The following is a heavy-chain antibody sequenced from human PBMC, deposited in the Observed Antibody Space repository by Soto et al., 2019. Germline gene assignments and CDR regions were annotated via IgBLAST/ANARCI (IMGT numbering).Heavy chain of an antibody. CDR1: GGTFSSYA. Sequence: GASVKVSCKASGGTFSSYAISWVRQAPGQGLEWMGGIIPIFGTANYAQKFQGRVTITADESTSTAYMELSSLRSEDTAVYYCARAPYSYGPNVYYYYGMDVWGQGTTVTVYS. V-gene: IGHV1-69*13. D-gene: IGHD5-18*01. CDR2: IIPIFGTA. CDR3: ARAPYSYGPNVYYYYGMDV. J-gene: IGHJ6*02.